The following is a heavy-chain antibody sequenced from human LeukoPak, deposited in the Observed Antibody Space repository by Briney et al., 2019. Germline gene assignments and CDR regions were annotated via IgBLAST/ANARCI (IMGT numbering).Heavy chain of an antibody. CDR1: GGSISSSSYY. Sequence: SETLSLTCTVSGGSISSSSYYWGWIRQPPGKGLEWIGSIYYSGSTYYNPSLKSRVTISVDTSKNQFSLKLSSVTAADTAVYYCARHLDFEGAYWFDPWGQGTLVTVSS. D-gene: IGHD3-16*01. J-gene: IGHJ5*02. CDR3: ARHLDFEGAYWFDP. V-gene: IGHV4-39*01. CDR2: IYYSGST.